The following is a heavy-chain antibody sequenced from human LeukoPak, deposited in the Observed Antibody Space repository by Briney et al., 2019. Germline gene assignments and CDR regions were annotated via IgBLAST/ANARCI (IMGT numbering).Heavy chain of an antibody. Sequence: GESLKISCKGSGYSFTSYWVAWVRQMPGKGLEWMGMISPGDFDTRYTPSFKGQVTISVDKSISTAYLQWSSLKASDTAIYYCARHQGGMDVWGQGTTVTVSS. CDR1: GYSFTSYW. CDR2: ISPGDFDT. V-gene: IGHV5-51*01. J-gene: IGHJ6*02. CDR3: ARHQGGMDV.